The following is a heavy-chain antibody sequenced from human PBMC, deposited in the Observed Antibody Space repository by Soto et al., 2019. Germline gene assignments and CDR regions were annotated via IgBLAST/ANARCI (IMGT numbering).Heavy chain of an antibody. Sequence: QLQLQESGSGLVKPSQTLSLTCAVSGGSISSGGYSWSWIRQPPGKGLEWIGYIYHSGSTYYNPSLKSRVTISVDRSKNQFSLKVSSVTAADTAVYYGARVSGDNWNPSDYWGQGTLVTVSS. D-gene: IGHD1-20*01. CDR1: GGSISSGGYS. CDR3: ARVSGDNWNPSDY. CDR2: IYHSGST. J-gene: IGHJ4*02. V-gene: IGHV4-30-2*01.